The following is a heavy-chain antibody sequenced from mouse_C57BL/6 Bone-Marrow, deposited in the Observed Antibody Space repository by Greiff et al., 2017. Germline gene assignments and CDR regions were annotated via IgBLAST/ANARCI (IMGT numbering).Heavy chain of an antibody. Sequence: EVQLVESGGGLVQPKGSLKLSCAASGFTFNTYAMHWVRQAPGKGLEWVARIRSKSSNSATYEADSVKDRFTISRDDSQSMLYLQMNNLKTEDTAVYDCVRVGGRRFAYWGQGTLVTVSA. V-gene: IGHV10-3*01. CDR1: GFTFNTYA. CDR2: IRSKSSNSAT. D-gene: IGHD3-3*01. CDR3: VRVGGRRFAY. J-gene: IGHJ3*01.